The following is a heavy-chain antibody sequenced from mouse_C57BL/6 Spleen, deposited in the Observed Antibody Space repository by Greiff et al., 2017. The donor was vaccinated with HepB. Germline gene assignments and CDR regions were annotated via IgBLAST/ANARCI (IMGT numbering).Heavy chain of an antibody. J-gene: IGHJ3*01. CDR1: GFTFSSYA. CDR2: ISDGGSYT. D-gene: IGHD1-1*01. V-gene: IGHV5-4*01. CDR3: AREGVAPFAY. Sequence: EVKVEESGGGLVKPGGSLKLSCAASGFTFSSYAMSWVRQTPEKRLEWVATISDGGSYTYYPDNVKGRFTISRDNAKNNLYLQMSHLKSEDTAMYYCAREGVAPFAYWGQGTLVTVSA.